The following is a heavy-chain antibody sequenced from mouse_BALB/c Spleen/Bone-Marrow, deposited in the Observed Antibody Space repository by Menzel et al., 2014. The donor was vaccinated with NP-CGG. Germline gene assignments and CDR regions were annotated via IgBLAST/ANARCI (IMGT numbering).Heavy chain of an antibody. CDR1: GYTFTNFW. J-gene: IGHJ4*01. Sequence: DLVKPGASVKLSCKASGYTFTNFWINWIKQRPGQGLEWIGRIAPGTGTTYYNGMFKGKATLTVDTSSSTAYIQLSSLSSEDSAVYSCARYDYAMDYWGQGTSVTVSS. CDR3: ARYDYAMDY. CDR2: IAPGTGTT. V-gene: IGHV1S41*01. D-gene: IGHD2-3*01.